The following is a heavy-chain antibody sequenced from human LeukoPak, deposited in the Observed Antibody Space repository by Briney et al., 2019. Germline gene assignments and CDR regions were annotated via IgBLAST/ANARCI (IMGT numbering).Heavy chain of an antibody. CDR2: ISGSGGST. Sequence: GGSLRLSCAASGFTFSSYAMSWVRQAPGKGLEWVSAISGSGGSTYYADAVKGRFTISRDNSKNTLYLQMNSLRAEDTAVYCRPIPVVAATFDAFDIWGQGTMVTVSS. CDR3: PIPVVAATFDAFDI. V-gene: IGHV3-23*01. J-gene: IGHJ3*02. D-gene: IGHD2-15*01. CDR1: GFTFSSYA.